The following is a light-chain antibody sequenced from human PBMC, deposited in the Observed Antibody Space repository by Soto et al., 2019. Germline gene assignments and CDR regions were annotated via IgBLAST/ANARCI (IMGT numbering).Light chain of an antibody. CDR2: GAS. V-gene: IGKV1-39*01. CDR1: LRISKY. CDR3: QQSHSTPLT. Sequence: DIKLTQSPSSLSASLGDRVTITCRASLRISKYLNWYQQKPGKAPKLLIYGASTLQSGVPSSFSGSGSGTDFTLTITNLQPEDSETYFCQQSHSTPLTFGGGTKLEI. J-gene: IGKJ4*01.